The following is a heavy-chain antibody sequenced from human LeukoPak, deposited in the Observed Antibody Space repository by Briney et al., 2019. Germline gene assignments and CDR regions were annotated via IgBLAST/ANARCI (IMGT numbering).Heavy chain of an antibody. Sequence: GGSLRLSCAASGSTFSSYGMHWVRQAPGKGREWLAVIWYDGGNKYYADSVEGRFTISRDNSENTLYLQMNSLRAEDTAVYYCTAGSGSYRIDYWGQGTLVIVSS. D-gene: IGHD3-10*01. V-gene: IGHV3-33*01. CDR1: GSTFSSYG. J-gene: IGHJ4*02. CDR3: TAGSGSYRIDY. CDR2: IWYDGGNK.